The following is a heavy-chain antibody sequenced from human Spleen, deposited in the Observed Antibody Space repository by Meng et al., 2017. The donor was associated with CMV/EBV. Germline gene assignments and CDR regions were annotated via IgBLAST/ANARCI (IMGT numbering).Heavy chain of an antibody. Sequence: EASGYTFTGYYMHWVRQAPGQGLEWMGWINPKSGDTNYAQKFQGRVTMTRDTSISTAYMELSRLRSDDTAVYYCARQSERWLQFGYWGQGTLVTVSS. D-gene: IGHD5-24*01. CDR2: INPKSGDT. CDR3: ARQSERWLQFGY. J-gene: IGHJ4*02. V-gene: IGHV1-2*02. CDR1: GYTFTGYY.